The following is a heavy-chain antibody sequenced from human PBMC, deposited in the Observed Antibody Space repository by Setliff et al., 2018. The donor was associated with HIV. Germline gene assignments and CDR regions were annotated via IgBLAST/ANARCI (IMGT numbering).Heavy chain of an antibody. V-gene: IGHV3-11*05. Sequence: KPSETLSLTCAVYGGSFSGYYWSWIRQAPGKGLEWISYIGSLGDKEYADSVKGRFTISRDNARKSVYLQIDSLRAEDTAVYYCARDRGYDLDYFDYWGQGTLVTVSS. CDR1: GGSFSGYY. J-gene: IGHJ4*02. CDR3: ARDRGYDLDYFDY. D-gene: IGHD5-12*01. CDR2: IGSLGDK.